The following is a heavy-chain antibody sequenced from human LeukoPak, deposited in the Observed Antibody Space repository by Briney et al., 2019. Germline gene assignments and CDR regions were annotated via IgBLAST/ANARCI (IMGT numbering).Heavy chain of an antibody. D-gene: IGHD2-2*01. CDR3: AREIVVVPAPYFDY. Sequence: GRSLRLSCAASGFTFSSYAMHWVRQAPGKGLEWVAVISYDGSNKYYADSVKGRFTISRDNSKNTLYLQMNSLRAEDTAVYYCAREIVVVPAPYFDYWGQGTLVTVSS. CDR2: ISYDGSNK. J-gene: IGHJ4*02. CDR1: GFTFSSYA. V-gene: IGHV3-30-3*01.